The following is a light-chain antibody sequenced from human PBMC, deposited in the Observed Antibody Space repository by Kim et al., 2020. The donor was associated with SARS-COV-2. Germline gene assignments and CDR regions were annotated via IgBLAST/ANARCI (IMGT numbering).Light chain of an antibody. J-gene: IGLJ3*02. CDR1: SSNIGNNY. CDR3: AAWDDSLSGWV. Sequence: ELTQPPSASGTPGQRVTFSCSGSSSNIGNNYVSWHQQLPGTAPRLLIYRNYQRPSGVPDRFSGSTSGTSASLAISGLRSEDEADYYCAAWDDSLSGWVFGGGTKLTVL. V-gene: IGLV1-47*01. CDR2: RNY.